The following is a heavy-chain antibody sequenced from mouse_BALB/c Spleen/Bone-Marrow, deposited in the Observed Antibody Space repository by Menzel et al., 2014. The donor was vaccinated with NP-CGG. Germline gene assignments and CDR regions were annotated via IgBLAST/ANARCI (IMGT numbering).Heavy chain of an antibody. V-gene: IGHV5-6*01. CDR2: ISSGGSYT. CDR1: GFTFSSYG. J-gene: IGHJ4*01. Sequence: VQLKESGGDLVKPGGSLKLSCAASGFTFSSYGMSWVRQTPDKRLEWVATISSGGSYTYYPDSVKGRFTISRDNAKNTLYLQVSSLKSEDTAMYYCARDFITTDAMDYWGQGTSVTVSS. D-gene: IGHD1-1*01. CDR3: ARDFITTDAMDY.